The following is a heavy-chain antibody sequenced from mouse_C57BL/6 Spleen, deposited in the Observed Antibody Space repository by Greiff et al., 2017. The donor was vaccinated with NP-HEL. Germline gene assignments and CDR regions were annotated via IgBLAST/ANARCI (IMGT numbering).Heavy chain of an antibody. Sequence: VQLQQPGAELVKPGASVKLSCKASGYTFTSYWMQWVKQRPGQGLEWIGEIDPSDSYTNYNQKFKGKATLTVDTSSSTAYMQLSSLTSEDSAVYYCARGVLGSAYFDYWGQGTTLTVSS. D-gene: IGHD1-1*01. CDR2: IDPSDSYT. V-gene: IGHV1-50*01. CDR3: ARGVLGSAYFDY. CDR1: GYTFTSYW. J-gene: IGHJ2*01.